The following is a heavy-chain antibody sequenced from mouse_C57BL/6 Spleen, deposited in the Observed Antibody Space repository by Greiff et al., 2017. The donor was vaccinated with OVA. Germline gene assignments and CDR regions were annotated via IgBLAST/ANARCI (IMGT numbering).Heavy chain of an antibody. V-gene: IGHV3-6*01. D-gene: IGHD3-1*01. CDR1: GYSITSGYY. Sequence: EVQLVESGPGLVKPSQSLSLTCSVTGYSITSGYYWNWIRQFPGNKQELMGNISYDGSNNYNPSLKNRITITRDTSKNQFFLKLNSVTTEDTATYYCAKEGYEGYFDVWGTGTTVTVSS. CDR3: AKEGYEGYFDV. J-gene: IGHJ1*03. CDR2: ISYDGSN.